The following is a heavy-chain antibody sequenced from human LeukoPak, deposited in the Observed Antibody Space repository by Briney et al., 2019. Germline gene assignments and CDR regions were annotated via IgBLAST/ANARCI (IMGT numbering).Heavy chain of an antibody. CDR2: ISGSGGST. D-gene: IGHD6-19*01. V-gene: IGHV3-23*01. CDR1: GFTFSDYY. J-gene: IGHJ4*02. Sequence: GGSLRLSCAASGFTFSDYYMSWVRQAPGKGLEWVSAISGSGGSTYYADSVKGRFTISRDNSKNTLYLQMNSLRAEDTAVYYCAKDPRRQVAGFDYWGQGTLDTVSS. CDR3: AKDPRRQVAGFDY.